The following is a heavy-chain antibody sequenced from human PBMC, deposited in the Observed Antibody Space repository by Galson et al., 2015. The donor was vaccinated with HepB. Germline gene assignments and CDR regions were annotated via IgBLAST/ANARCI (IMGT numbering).Heavy chain of an antibody. CDR3: ARDERTRVRSFDY. V-gene: IGHV6-1*01. J-gene: IGHJ4*02. CDR1: GDSVSSNSVT. CDR2: TYYRSKWYN. Sequence: CAISGDSVSSNSVTWNWIRQSPSRGLEWLGRTYYRSKWYNDYAVSVKSRITLNPDTSKDQFSLQLNSVTPEDTAVYYCARDERTRVRSFDYWGQGTLVTVSS.